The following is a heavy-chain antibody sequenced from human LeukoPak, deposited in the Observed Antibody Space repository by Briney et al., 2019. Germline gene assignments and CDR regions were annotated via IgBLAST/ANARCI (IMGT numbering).Heavy chain of an antibody. Sequence: PGGSLRLSCAASGFTFSSHLMHWVRQAPGKGLVWVSRISSDGTYTNYADSVRGRFTISRDNSKNTLYLQMNSLRAEDTAVYYCAKGLVYCGGDCYSTYFDYWGQGTLVTVSS. J-gene: IGHJ4*02. D-gene: IGHD2-21*02. CDR2: ISSDGTYT. CDR3: AKGLVYCGGDCYSTYFDY. V-gene: IGHV3-74*01. CDR1: GFTFSSHL.